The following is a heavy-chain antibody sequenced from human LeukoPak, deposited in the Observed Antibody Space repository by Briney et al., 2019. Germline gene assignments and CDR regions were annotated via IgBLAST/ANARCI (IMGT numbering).Heavy chain of an antibody. CDR2: ISSSGSTI. V-gene: IGHV3-11*01. CDR3: ARGVSGKDLYYYDSSGYHLVDY. CDR1: GFTFSDYY. J-gene: IGHJ4*02. D-gene: IGHD3-22*01. Sequence: GGSLRLSCAASGFTFSDYYMSWIRQAPGKGLEWVSYISSSGSTIYYADSVKGRFTISRDNAKNSLYLQMNSLRAEDTAVYYCARGVSGKDLYYYDSSGYHLVDYWGQGTLVTVSS.